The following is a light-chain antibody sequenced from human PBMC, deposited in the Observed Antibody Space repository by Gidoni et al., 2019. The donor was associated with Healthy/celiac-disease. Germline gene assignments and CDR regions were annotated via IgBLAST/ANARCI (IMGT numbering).Light chain of an antibody. CDR1: QSVSSN. CDR2: GAS. CDR3: QQYKNWRPSEA. J-gene: IGKJ1*01. V-gene: IGKV3-15*01. Sequence: EIVMTQSPATLSVSPGERATLSCRASQSVSSNLAWYQQKPGQAPRLLIYGASTRATGIPARFSGSGSGKEFTLTISSLQSEDFAVYYCQQYKNWRPSEAFGQGTKVEIK.